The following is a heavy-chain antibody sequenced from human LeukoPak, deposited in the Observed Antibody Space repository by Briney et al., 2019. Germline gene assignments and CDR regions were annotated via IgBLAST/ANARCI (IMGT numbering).Heavy chain of an antibody. CDR2: ICYSGST. D-gene: IGHD3-9*01. J-gene: IGHJ3*02. V-gene: IGHV4-30-4*01. CDR1: GGSISSGDYY. CDR3: ARVGDILTGFDAFDI. Sequence: SQTLSLTCTVSGGSISSGDYYWSWIRQPPGKGLEWIGYICYSGSTYYNPSLKSRVTISVDTSKNQFSLKLSSVTAADTAVYYCARVGDILTGFDAFDIWGQGTMVTVSS.